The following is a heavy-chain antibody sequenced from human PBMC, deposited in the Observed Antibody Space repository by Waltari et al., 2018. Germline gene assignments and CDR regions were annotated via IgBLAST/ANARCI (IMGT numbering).Heavy chain of an antibody. J-gene: IGHJ6*02. CDR2: INHSGST. Sequence: QVQLQQWGAGLLKPSETLSLTCAVYGGSFSGYYWSWIRQPPGKGLEWIGEINHSGSTNYNPSLKSRVTISVDTSKNQFSLKLSSVTAADTAVYYCARPIYCSSTSCYDYYYYGMDVWGQGTTVTVSS. V-gene: IGHV4-34*01. CDR1: GGSFSGYY. CDR3: ARPIYCSSTSCYDYYYYGMDV. D-gene: IGHD2-2*01.